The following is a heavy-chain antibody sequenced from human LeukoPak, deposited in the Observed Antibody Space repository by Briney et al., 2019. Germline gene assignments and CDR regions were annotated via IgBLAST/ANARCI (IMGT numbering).Heavy chain of an antibody. J-gene: IGHJ6*03. Sequence: GGSLKLSCAASGFTFSSYAMSWVRQAPGKGLERVSAISGSGGSTYYADSVKGRFTISRDNSKNTLYLQMNSLRAEDTAVYYCAKDRGSSWYYYYYMDVWGKGTTVTVSS. V-gene: IGHV3-23*01. CDR2: ISGSGGST. D-gene: IGHD6-13*01. CDR1: GFTFSSYA. CDR3: AKDRGSSWYYYYYMDV.